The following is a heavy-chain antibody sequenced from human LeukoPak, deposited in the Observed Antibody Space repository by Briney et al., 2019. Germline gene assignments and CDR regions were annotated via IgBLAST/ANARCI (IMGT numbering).Heavy chain of an antibody. J-gene: IGHJ2*01. CDR2: INPNSGGT. CDR3: ARDLNSYGYGYFDL. V-gene: IGHV1-2*02. Sequence: GASVKVSCKASGYTFTGYYMHWVRQAPGQGLEWMGWINPNSGGTNYAQKFQGRVTMTRDASISTAYMELSRLRSDDTAVYYCARDLNSYGYGYFDLWGRGTLVTVSS. D-gene: IGHD5-18*01. CDR1: GYTFTGYY.